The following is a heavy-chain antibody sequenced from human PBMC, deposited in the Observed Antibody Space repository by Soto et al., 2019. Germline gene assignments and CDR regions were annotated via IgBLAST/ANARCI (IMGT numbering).Heavy chain of an antibody. J-gene: IGHJ4*02. CDR3: ALSRGGYYFDY. D-gene: IGHD3-16*02. V-gene: IGHV4-59*01. CDR1: GGSISSYY. Sequence: PSETLSLTCTVSGGSISSYYWSWIRQPPGKGLEWIGYIYYSGSTNYNPSLKSRVTISVDTSKNQFSLKLSSVTAADTAVYYCALSRGGYYFDYWGQGTLVTVSS. CDR2: IYYSGST.